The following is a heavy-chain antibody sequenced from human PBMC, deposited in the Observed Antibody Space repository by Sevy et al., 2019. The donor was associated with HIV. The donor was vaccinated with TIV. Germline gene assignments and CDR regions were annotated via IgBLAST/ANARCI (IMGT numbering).Heavy chain of an antibody. CDR2: IKGKIYDGTI. V-gene: IGHV3-15*01. CDR3: TTASWSQEDYYNY. J-gene: IGHJ4*02. D-gene: IGHD6-13*01. CDR1: GFTFSNAW. Sequence: GGSLRLSCAASGFTFSNAWMSWVRQAPGKGLEWVGRIKGKIYDGTIDYAAPVKGTFSISRYDSKNTLYLQMNSLKTEDTAVYYCTTASWSQEDYYNYWGQGTLVTVSS.